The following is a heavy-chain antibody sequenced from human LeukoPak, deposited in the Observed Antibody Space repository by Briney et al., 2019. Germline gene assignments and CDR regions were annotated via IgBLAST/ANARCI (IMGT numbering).Heavy chain of an antibody. J-gene: IGHJ2*01. Sequence: ASVKVSCKASGYTFTSYYMHWVRQAPGQGLEWMGIINPSGGSTSYAQKFQGRVTMTRDTSISTAYMELSRLRSDDTAVYYCARDTSPYDILTGYPYWYFDLWGRGTLVTVSS. CDR2: INPSGGST. CDR3: ARDTSPYDILTGYPYWYFDL. V-gene: IGHV1-46*01. D-gene: IGHD3-9*01. CDR1: GYTFTSYY.